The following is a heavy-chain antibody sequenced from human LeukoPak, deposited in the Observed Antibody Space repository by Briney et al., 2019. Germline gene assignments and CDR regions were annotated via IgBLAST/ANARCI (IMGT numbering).Heavy chain of an antibody. CDR1: GGSISSGGYY. V-gene: IGHV4-39*07. CDR2: IYHSGST. CDR3: ASEGSGYYFSDY. J-gene: IGHJ4*02. Sequence: SETLSLTCTVSGGSISSGGYYWSWVRQPPGKGLEWIGEIYHSGSTNYNPSLKSRVTISVDKSKNQFSLKLSSVTAADTAVYYCASEGSGYYFSDYWGQGTLVTASS. D-gene: IGHD3-22*01.